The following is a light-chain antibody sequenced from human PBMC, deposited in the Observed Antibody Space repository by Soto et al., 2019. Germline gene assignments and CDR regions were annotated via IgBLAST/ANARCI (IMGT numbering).Light chain of an antibody. J-gene: IGLJ3*02. CDR2: DVN. V-gene: IGLV2-11*01. Sequence: QSALTQPRSVSGSPGQSVTISCTGTSSDVGNYNYVSWYQQHPGKAPKVMIYDVNKWPSGVPDRFSGSKSGNTASLTISGLQAEDEADYYCCSYAGSYTLVFGGGTKVTVL. CDR3: CSYAGSYTLV. CDR1: SSDVGNYNY.